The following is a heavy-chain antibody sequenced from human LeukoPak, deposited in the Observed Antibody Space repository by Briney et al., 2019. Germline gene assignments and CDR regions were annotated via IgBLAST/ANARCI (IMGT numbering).Heavy chain of an antibody. CDR3: ARDGVGVTSVY. Sequence: SVTVSCKASGGTFSRYAISWVRQAPGQGLEWMGGIIPIFGTANYAQKFQGRVTITTDESTSTAYMELSSLRSEDTAVYYCARDGVGVTSVYWGQGTLVTVSS. J-gene: IGHJ4*02. D-gene: IGHD1-26*01. V-gene: IGHV1-69*05. CDR1: GGTFSRYA. CDR2: IIPIFGTA.